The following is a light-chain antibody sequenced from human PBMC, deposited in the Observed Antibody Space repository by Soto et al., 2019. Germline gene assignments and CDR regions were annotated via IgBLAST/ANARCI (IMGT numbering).Light chain of an antibody. CDR3: SSYTTIKTVV. CDR2: EVS. J-gene: IGLJ2*01. Sequence: QSALTQPASVSGSPGQSITISCTGTSSDIGTYKYVSWFLHHPGKAPNLIIFEVSNRPSGISDRFSGFKSANTAYLTISGVQPEDEADYHCSSYTTIKTVVFGGGTKLTVL. V-gene: IGLV2-14*01. CDR1: SSDIGTYKY.